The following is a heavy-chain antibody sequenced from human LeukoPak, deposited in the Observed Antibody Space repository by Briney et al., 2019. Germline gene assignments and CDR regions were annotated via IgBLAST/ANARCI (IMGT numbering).Heavy chain of an antibody. CDR3: ARDRRATVTTKYYYYGMDV. CDR1: GFTFSSYW. V-gene: IGHV3-7*01. CDR2: IKQDGSEK. J-gene: IGHJ6*02. Sequence: GGSLRLSCAASGFTFSSYWMSWVRQAPGKGLEWVANIKQDGSEKYYVDSVKGRFTISRDNAKNSLYLQMNSLRAEDTAVYYCARDRRATVTTKYYYYGMDVWGQGTTVTVSS. D-gene: IGHD4-17*01.